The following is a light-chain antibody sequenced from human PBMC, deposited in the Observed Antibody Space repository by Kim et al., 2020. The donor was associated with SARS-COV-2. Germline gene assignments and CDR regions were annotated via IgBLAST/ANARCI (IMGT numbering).Light chain of an antibody. CDR1: QTVRTN. CDR3: QQRNAWPLT. Sequence: VSPGERATLSCRASQTVRTNLVWYQQKPGQAPRVLIDLASNRATGIPARFSGSGSGTDFTLTISSLQSDDVAVYYCQQRNAWPLTFGGGTKVDIK. J-gene: IGKJ4*01. CDR2: LAS. V-gene: IGKV3-15*01.